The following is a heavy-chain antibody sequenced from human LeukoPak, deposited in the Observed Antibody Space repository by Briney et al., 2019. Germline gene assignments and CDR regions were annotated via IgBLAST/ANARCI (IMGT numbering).Heavy chain of an antibody. J-gene: IGHJ4*02. D-gene: IGHD3-10*01. Sequence: GGSLRLSCAASGFTFSDYYMTWIRQAPGKGLEWVSFISSSGNTICYADSVKGRFTISRDNAKNPLYLQLNSLRAEDTAVYYCARGTYNDRGFDYWGQGTLVTVSS. CDR3: ARGTYNDRGFDY. V-gene: IGHV3-11*01. CDR1: GFTFSDYY. CDR2: ISSSGNTI.